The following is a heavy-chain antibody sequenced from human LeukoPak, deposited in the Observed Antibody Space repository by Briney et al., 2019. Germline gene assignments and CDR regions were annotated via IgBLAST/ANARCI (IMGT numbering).Heavy chain of an antibody. D-gene: IGHD1-26*01. CDR2: INSDGSST. V-gene: IGHV3-74*01. CDR3: AKESGSSQENEGFCFDY. CDR1: GFTFSSYW. J-gene: IGHJ4*02. Sequence: GGSLRLSCAASGFTFSSYWMHWVRQAPGKGLVWVSRINSDGSSTSYADSVKGRFTISRDNSKNTLYLQMNSLRAEDTAVYYCAKESGSSQENEGFCFDYWGQGTLVTVSS.